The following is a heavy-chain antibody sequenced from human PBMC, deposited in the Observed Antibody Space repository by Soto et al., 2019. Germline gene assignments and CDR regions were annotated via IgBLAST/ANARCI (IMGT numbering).Heavy chain of an antibody. V-gene: IGHV4-39*01. J-gene: IGHJ4*02. D-gene: IGHD2-15*01. CDR1: GGSISSSSYY. Sequence: SETLSLTCTVSGGSISSSSYYWGWIRQPPGKGLEWIGSIYYSGSTYYNPSLKSRVTISVDTSKNQFSLKLSSVTAADTAVYYCELGYCSGRSCYSLNWGQGTLVTVSS. CDR3: ELGYCSGRSCYSLN. CDR2: IYYSGST.